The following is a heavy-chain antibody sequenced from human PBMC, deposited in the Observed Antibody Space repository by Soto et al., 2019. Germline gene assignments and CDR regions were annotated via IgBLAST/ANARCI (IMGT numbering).Heavy chain of an antibody. CDR2: IYYSGST. Sequence: QVQLQESGPGLVKPSQTLSLTCTVSGGSISSGGYYWSWIRQHPGKGLEWIGYIYYSGSTSYNPSLKSRVTISEDTSKHQSSLKLSSVTAADTAVYYCARGMDRGVRFGSFDYWGQGTLVTVSS. J-gene: IGHJ4*02. V-gene: IGHV4-31*03. CDR1: GGSISSGGYY. CDR3: ARGMDRGVRFGSFDY. D-gene: IGHD3-10*01.